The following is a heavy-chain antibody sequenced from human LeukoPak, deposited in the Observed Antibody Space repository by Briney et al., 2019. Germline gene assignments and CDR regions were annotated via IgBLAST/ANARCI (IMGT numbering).Heavy chain of an antibody. Sequence: AGGSLRLSCAASGFTFSSYAMNWVRQAPGKGLEWVSSISSSSSYIYYADSVKGRFTISRDNAKNSLYLQMNSLRAEDTAVYYCARDREPLHTIFGVVTDYYYGMDVWGQGTTVTVSS. CDR3: ARDREPLHTIFGVVTDYYYGMDV. D-gene: IGHD3-3*01. V-gene: IGHV3-21*01. J-gene: IGHJ6*02. CDR1: GFTFSSYA. CDR2: ISSSSSYI.